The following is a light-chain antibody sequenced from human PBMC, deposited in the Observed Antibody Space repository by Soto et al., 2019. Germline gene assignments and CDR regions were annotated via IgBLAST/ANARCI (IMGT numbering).Light chain of an antibody. J-gene: IGLJ1*01. CDR2: GNR. CDR1: SSNLGAGYD. Sequence: QSVLTQPPSVSGAPGQRVTISCTGNSSNLGAGYDVHWYQQLPGAVPKLVIFGNRNRPSGVPERFSGSKSGTSASLAITGLQAEDEADYYCSSYAGDTPYIFGTGTKLTVL. CDR3: SSYAGDTPYI. V-gene: IGLV1-40*01.